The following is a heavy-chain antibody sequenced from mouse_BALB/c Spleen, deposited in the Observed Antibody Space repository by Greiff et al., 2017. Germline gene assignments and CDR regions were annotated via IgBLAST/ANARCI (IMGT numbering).Heavy chain of an antibody. D-gene: IGHD1-1*01. CDR3: ARDVGSSYDYAMDY. CDR2: IRNKANGYTT. J-gene: IGHJ4*01. V-gene: IGHV7-3*02. CDR1: GFTFTDYY. Sequence: EVKLMESGGGLVQPGGSLRLSCATSGFTFTDYYMSWVRQPPGKALEWLGFIRNKANGYTTEYSASVKGRFTISRDNSQSILYLQMNTLRAEDSATYYCARDVGSSYDYAMDYWGQGTSVTVSS.